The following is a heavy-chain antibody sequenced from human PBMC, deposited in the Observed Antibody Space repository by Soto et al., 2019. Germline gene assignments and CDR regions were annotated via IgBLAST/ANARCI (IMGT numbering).Heavy chain of an antibody. CDR2: ISYDGSNK. J-gene: IGHJ4*02. D-gene: IGHD1-26*01. Sequence: QVQLVESGGGVVQPGRSLRLSCAASGFTFSSYGMHWVRQAPGKGLEWVAVISYDGSNKHYADSVKGRFTISRDNPKNTLYLQMNSLRAEETAVYYCARRLYSVSSLAYFDYWGQGTLVTVTS. V-gene: IGHV3-30*03. CDR1: GFTFSSYG. CDR3: ARRLYSVSSLAYFDY.